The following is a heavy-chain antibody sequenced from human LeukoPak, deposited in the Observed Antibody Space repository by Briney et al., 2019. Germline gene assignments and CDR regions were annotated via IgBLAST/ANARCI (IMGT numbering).Heavy chain of an antibody. D-gene: IGHD3-22*01. CDR2: IFHDGST. CDR3: TREVNYDSSGV. V-gene: IGHV4-4*02. Sequence: SETLSLTCVVSGNSISSDYWWSWVRQSPGKGLEWIGEIFHDGSTNSNPSLESRLTMSVDKSKNQFSLELRSVTAADTAVYYCTREVNYDSSGVWGQGRMVIVPS. J-gene: IGHJ3*01. CDR1: GNSISSDYW.